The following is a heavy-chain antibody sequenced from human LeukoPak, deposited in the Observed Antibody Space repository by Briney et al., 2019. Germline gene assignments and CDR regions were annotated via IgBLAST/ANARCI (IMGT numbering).Heavy chain of an antibody. Sequence: SETLSLTCTVSGGSISSYYWSWIRQPAGKGLECIGRIYTSGSTNYNPALKSRVTMSVDTSKTQFSLKLSSVTAADTAMYYCARDAGVLYYYDSSGYYTDPAFDYWGQGTLVTVSS. CDR1: GGSISSYY. CDR2: IYTSGST. D-gene: IGHD3-22*01. J-gene: IGHJ4*02. CDR3: ARDAGVLYYYDSSGYYTDPAFDY. V-gene: IGHV4-4*07.